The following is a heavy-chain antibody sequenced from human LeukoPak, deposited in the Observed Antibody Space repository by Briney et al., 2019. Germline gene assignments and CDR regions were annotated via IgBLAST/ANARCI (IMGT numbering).Heavy chain of an antibody. V-gene: IGHV5-51*01. J-gene: IGHJ4*02. CDR3: ARPERGYYDSSGYFDY. CDR2: IYPGESDT. Sequence: GESLKISCKGSGYSFTSYWIGWVRQMPGKGLGWVGIIYPGESDTRYSQSFKGQDTISADKSIGTAYLKCSSLKASDTDMYYCARPERGYYDSSGYFDYWGQGTLVTVSS. D-gene: IGHD3-22*01. CDR1: GYSFTSYW.